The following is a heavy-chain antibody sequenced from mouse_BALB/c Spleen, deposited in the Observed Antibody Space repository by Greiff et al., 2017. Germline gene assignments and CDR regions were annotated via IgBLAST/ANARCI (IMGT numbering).Heavy chain of an antibody. D-gene: IGHD2-14*01. Sequence: EVKVVESGGGLVQPGGSRKLSCAASGFTFSSFGMHWVRQAPEKGLEWVAYISSGSSTIYYADTVKGRFTISRDNPKNTLFLQMTSLRSEDTAMYYCARKGRYDAWFAYWGQGTLVTVSA. CDR3: ARKGRYDAWFAY. CDR1: GFTFSSFG. V-gene: IGHV5-17*02. J-gene: IGHJ3*01. CDR2: ISSGSSTI.